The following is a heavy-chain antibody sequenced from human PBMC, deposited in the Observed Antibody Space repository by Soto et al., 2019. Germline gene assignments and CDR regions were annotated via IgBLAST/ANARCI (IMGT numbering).Heavy chain of an antibody. CDR1: GYTFTSYA. J-gene: IGHJ4*02. V-gene: IGHV1-3*01. Sequence: ASVKVSCKASGYTFTSYAMHLVRQAPVQILELIVWINAGNFNTKYSQKFQGRFTITMYTSAITSYIELINLRSEYTSVYYCARSMVVVTALDYWGQGTMVTVSS. CDR3: ARSMVVVTALDY. CDR2: INAGNFNT. D-gene: IGHD2-21*02.